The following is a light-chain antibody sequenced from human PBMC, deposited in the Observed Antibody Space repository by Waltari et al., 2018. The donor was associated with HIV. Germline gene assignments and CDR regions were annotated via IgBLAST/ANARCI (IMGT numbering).Light chain of an antibody. CDR3: QSSDTSGTSVI. CDR2: KDN. V-gene: IGLV3-25*03. J-gene: IGLJ2*01. CDR1: SLSKQY. Sequence: SSDLTQPPSVSVSPGQTATTTSSGDSLSKQYTSWYKQRPGQAPVLLISKDNKRPSGIPERFSGSTSGTTVTLAISRVQPDDEADYYCQSSDTSGTSVIFGGGTKLTVL.